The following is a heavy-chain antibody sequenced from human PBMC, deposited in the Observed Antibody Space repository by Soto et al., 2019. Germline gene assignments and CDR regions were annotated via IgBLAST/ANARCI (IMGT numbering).Heavy chain of an antibody. J-gene: IGHJ4*02. V-gene: IGHV3-23*01. D-gene: IGHD3-22*01. CDR3: AKVFYYYDSSGYYYFDY. Sequence: AGGSLRLSCAASGFTFSSYAVSWVRQAPGKGPEGISSISGSGSTIYYADSVKGRFTISRDNSKNTLYLQMSSLRAEDTAVYYCAKVFYYYDSSGYYYFDYWGQGTLVTVSS. CDR1: GFTFSSYA. CDR2: ISGSGSTI.